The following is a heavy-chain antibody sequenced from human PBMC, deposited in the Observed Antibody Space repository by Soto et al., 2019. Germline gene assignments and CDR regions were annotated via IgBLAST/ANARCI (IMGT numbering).Heavy chain of an antibody. CDR2: IYYSGST. J-gene: IGHJ4*02. D-gene: IGHD3-3*01. V-gene: IGHV4-59*01. CDR3: ASLRYYDFWSGEFDY. Sequence: SETLSLTCTVSGGSISSYYWSWIRQPPGKGLEWIGYIYYSGSTNYNPSLKSRVTISVDTSKNQFSLKLSSVTAADTAVYYCASLRYYDFWSGEFDYWGQGTLVTVSS. CDR1: GGSISSYY.